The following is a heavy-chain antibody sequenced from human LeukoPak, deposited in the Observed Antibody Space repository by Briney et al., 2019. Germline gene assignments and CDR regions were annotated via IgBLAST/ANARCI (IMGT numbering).Heavy chain of an antibody. D-gene: IGHD6-19*01. CDR3: ARDPHGSSGWYDY. CDR1: GGSISYYY. J-gene: IGHJ4*02. V-gene: IGHV4-4*07. Sequence: PSETLSLTCTVSGGSISYYYWTWIRQPAGKELEWIGRIHSSGSTNYNPSLKSRVTMSVDTSKNQFSLRLSSVTAADTAVYYCARDPHGSSGWYDYWGQGILVTVSS. CDR2: IHSSGST.